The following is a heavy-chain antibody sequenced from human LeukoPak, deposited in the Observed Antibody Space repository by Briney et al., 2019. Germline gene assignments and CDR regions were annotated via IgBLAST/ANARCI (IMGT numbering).Heavy chain of an antibody. V-gene: IGHV3-74*01. J-gene: IGHJ6*02. CDR2: INSDASRT. Sequence: GGSLRLSCAASGFTFSTYWMHWVRQAPGKGLVRVSSINSDASRTSHADSVKGRFTISRDNAKNTLYLQLNSLRAEDTAVYYCARGNYHGMDVWGQGTTVTVSS. CDR1: GFTFSTYW. CDR3: ARGNYHGMDV. D-gene: IGHD3-10*01.